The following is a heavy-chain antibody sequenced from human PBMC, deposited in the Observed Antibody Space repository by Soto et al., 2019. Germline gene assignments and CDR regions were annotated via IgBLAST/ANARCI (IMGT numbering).Heavy chain of an antibody. D-gene: IGHD3-22*01. CDR3: AKDQEYSYDSSGYYFIDS. CDR2: ISYDGSNK. Sequence: GGSLRLSCAASGFTFSSYGMHWVRQAPGKGLEWVAVISYDGSNKYYADSVKGRFTISRDNSKNTLYLQMNSLRAEDTAVYYCAKDQEYSYDSSGYYFIDSWGQGTLVTVSS. J-gene: IGHJ4*02. CDR1: GFTFSSYG. V-gene: IGHV3-30*18.